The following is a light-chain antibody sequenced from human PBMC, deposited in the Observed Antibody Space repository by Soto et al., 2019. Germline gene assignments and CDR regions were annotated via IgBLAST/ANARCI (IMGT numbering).Light chain of an antibody. CDR1: NLETYS. CDR2: LNT. J-gene: IGLJ2*01. Sequence: SSELTQPPSVSVAPGKTATISCGGNNLETYSVHWYQQKPGQAPVLVISLNTDRPSGIPERFSGSNSGNTATLTISRVEAGDEADYYCQVWDSSSDQGVFGGGTKLTVL. V-gene: IGLV3-21*04. CDR3: QVWDSSSDQGV.